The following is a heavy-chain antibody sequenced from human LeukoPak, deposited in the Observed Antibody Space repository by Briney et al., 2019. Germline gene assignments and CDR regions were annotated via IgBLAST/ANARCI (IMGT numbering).Heavy chain of an antibody. CDR1: GFIFSDYW. J-gene: IGHJ2*01. CDR2: IKHDGSEK. V-gene: IGHV3-7*01. D-gene: IGHD6-19*01. CDR3: AKSMTLQWRGFFDL. Sequence: GGSLRLSCAASGFIFSDYWMSWVRQAPGKGLEWVANIKHDGSEKYYVDSLRGRFTISRDNAKNSLYLQMNSLRAEDTAVYYCAKSMTLQWRGFFDLWGRGTHVTVSS.